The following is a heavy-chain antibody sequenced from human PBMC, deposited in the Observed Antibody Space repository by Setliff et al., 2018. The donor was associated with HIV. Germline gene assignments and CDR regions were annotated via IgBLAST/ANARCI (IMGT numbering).Heavy chain of an antibody. CDR2: INAGNGDT. D-gene: IGHD3-3*01. CDR3: ARGGGGYNFWSGYPSFDY. J-gene: IGHJ4*02. V-gene: IGHV1-3*01. CDR1: GYTFTSFA. Sequence: ASVKVSCKASGYTFTSFAIHWVRQAPGHGLEWMGWINAGNGDTEYSQKFQGRVTIDRDTSATTAYMELRSLRSEDTAVYYCARGGGGYNFWSGYPSFDYWGQGTLVTVSS.